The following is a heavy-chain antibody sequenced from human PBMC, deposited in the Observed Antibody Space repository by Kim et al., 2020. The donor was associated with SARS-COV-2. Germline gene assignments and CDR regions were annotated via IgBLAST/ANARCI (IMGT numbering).Heavy chain of an antibody. Sequence: GSKEDYADSVKGRFTISRDNFQATLYRQVNSLRGDDTAVYFCASDTGTGDYWGQGTLVTVSS. J-gene: IGHJ4*02. V-gene: IGHV3-30-3*01. CDR3: ASDTGTGDY. D-gene: IGHD1-1*01. CDR2: GSKE.